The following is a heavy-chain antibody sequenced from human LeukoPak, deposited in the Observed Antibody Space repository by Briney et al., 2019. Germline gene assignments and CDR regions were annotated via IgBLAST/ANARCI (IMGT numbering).Heavy chain of an antibody. CDR1: GSTFSSYA. CDR2: ISYDGSNK. D-gene: IGHD6-13*01. J-gene: IGHJ4*02. Sequence: PGGSLRLSCAASGSTFSSYAMHWVRQAPGKGLEWVAVISYDGSNKYYADSVKGRFTISRDNSKNTLYLQMNSLRAEDTAVYYCASAYSSSWYPFDYWGQGTLVTVSS. CDR3: ASAYSSSWYPFDY. V-gene: IGHV3-30-3*01.